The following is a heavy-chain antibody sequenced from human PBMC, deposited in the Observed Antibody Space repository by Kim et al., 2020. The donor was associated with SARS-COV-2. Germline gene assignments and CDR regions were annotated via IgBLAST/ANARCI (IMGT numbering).Heavy chain of an antibody. CDR2: IYYSGST. D-gene: IGHD3-10*01. J-gene: IGHJ5*02. CDR3: ARHSEYYNSGRRGHYFDP. V-gene: IGHV4-39*01. CDR1: GGSISSSSYY. Sequence: SETLSLTCTVSGGSISSSSYYWGWIRQPPGKGLEYIGSIYYSGSTYYNPSLKSRVTISVDTSKNKFSLKLSSVTAADTAVYYCARHSEYYNSGRRGHYFDPWGQGTLVTVSS.